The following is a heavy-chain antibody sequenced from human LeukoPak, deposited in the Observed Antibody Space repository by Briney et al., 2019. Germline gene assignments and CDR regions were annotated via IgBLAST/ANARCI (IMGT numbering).Heavy chain of an antibody. Sequence: GGSLRLSCAASGFTFSSYAMTWIRQAPGKGLEWVSSISGSGGSTYYADSVKGRFTISRDNAKNSLYLQMNSLRAEDTAVYYCARESIAVRQVVNWYFDLWGRGTLVTVSS. V-gene: IGHV3-23*01. D-gene: IGHD6-6*01. CDR1: GFTFSSYA. J-gene: IGHJ2*01. CDR2: ISGSGGST. CDR3: ARESIAVRQVVNWYFDL.